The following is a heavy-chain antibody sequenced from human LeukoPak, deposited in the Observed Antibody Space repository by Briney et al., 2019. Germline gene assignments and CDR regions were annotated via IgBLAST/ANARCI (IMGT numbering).Heavy chain of an antibody. J-gene: IGHJ4*02. D-gene: IGHD5-24*01. CDR1: GYTFTSYY. CDR3: AEHGYNPYYFDY. CDR2: INPSGGST. V-gene: IGHV1-46*01. Sequence: GASVKVSCKASGYTFTSYYMHWVRQAPGQGLEWMGIINPSGGSTSYAQKFQGRVTMTRDMSTSTVYMELSSLRSEDTAVYYCAEHGYNPYYFDYWGQGTLVTVSS.